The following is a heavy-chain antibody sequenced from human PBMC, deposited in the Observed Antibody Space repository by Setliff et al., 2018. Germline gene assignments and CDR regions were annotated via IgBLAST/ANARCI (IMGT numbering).Heavy chain of an antibody. D-gene: IGHD4-17*01. Sequence: ETLSLTCDVSNFSISSGYYWGWVRQPPGKGLEWIATIYYGGGTYYNPSLKSRVTISLDMSKNQFSLRLNSLTAADTAVYFCARHRRPDYGDFISWYFDLWGRGTLVTVSS. CDR2: IYYGGGT. CDR3: ARHRRPDYGDFISWYFDL. V-gene: IGHV4-38-2*01. J-gene: IGHJ2*01. CDR1: NFSISSGYY.